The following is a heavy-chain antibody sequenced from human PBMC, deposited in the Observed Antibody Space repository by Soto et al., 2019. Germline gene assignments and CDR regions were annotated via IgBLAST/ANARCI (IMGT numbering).Heavy chain of an antibody. D-gene: IGHD6-13*01. CDR3: AKEGSSSSYYYYYGMDV. CDR2: ISYDGSNK. Sequence: QVQLVESGGGVVQPGRSLRLSCAASGFTFSSYGMHWVRQAPGKGLEWVAVISYDGSNKYYADSVKGRFTISRDNSKNTLYLQMTSLRAEDTAVYYCAKEGSSSSYYYYYGMDVWGQGTTVTVSS. CDR1: GFTFSSYG. J-gene: IGHJ6*02. V-gene: IGHV3-30*18.